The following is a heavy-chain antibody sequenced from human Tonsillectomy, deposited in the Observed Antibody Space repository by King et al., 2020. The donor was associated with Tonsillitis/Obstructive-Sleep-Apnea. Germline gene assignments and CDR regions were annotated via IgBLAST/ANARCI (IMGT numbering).Heavy chain of an antibody. CDR1: GFSLNTSGVG. V-gene: IGHV2-5*02. Sequence: TLKESGPTLVKPTQTLTLTCTFSGFSLNTSGVGVGWIRQPPGKALEWLALIYWDDDKRYSPSLKSRLTITKATSKNQVVLTMTNMDPVDTATYYCAHRGGNYPIYYFDYWGQGTLVTVSS. CDR3: AHRGGNYPIYYFDY. CDR2: IYWDDDK. D-gene: IGHD5-24*01. J-gene: IGHJ4*02.